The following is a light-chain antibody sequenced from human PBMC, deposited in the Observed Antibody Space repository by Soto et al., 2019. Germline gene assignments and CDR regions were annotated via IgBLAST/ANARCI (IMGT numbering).Light chain of an antibody. V-gene: IGKV3-11*01. Sequence: EIVLTQSPATLSLSPGERATLSCRASQSISNYLAWYQHKPGQVPRLLIYDASTRATGIPARFSGSGSGTDFTLTISSLETEDFAVYFCQLRSNWPPTWTFGQGTKVEVK. CDR2: DAS. J-gene: IGKJ1*01. CDR1: QSISNY. CDR3: QLRSNWPPTWT.